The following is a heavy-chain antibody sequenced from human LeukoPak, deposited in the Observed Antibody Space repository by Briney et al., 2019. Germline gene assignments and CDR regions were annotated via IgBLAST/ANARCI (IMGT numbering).Heavy chain of an antibody. CDR1: GGSISSYY. Sequence: SETLSLTCTVSGGSISSYYWSWIRQPPGKGLEWIGYIYYSGSTNYNPSLKSRVTISVDTSKNQFSLKLSSVTAADTAVYYCARRGSSGWPYYYYGMDVWGQGTTVTVSS. CDR2: IYYSGST. V-gene: IGHV4-59*01. J-gene: IGHJ6*02. D-gene: IGHD6-19*01. CDR3: ARRGSSGWPYYYYGMDV.